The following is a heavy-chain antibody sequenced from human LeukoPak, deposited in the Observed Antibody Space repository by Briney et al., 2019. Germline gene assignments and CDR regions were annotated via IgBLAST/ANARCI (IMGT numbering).Heavy chain of an antibody. CDR1: GFTFGDYA. D-gene: IGHD1-26*01. Sequence: PGGSLRLSCTASGFTFGDYAMSWVRQAPGKGLEWVGFIRSKAYGGTTEYAASVKGRFTISRDDSKSIAYLQMNSLKTEDTAVYYCTRGGGVGATGYYYGMDVWGKGTTVTVSS. CDR2: IRSKAYGGTT. J-gene: IGHJ6*04. V-gene: IGHV3-49*04. CDR3: TRGGGVGATGYYYGMDV.